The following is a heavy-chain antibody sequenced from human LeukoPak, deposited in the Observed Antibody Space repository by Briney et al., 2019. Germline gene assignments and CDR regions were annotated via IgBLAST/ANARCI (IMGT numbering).Heavy chain of an antibody. V-gene: IGHV1-18*01. Sequence: PWASVKVSCKASGYTFTSYGISWVRQAPGQGLEWMGWISAYNGNTNYAQKLQGRVTMTTDTSTSTAYMELRSLRSDDTAVYYCARDSRFIAAQAELIDYWGQGTLVSVSS. CDR2: ISAYNGNT. CDR1: GYTFTSYG. J-gene: IGHJ4*02. D-gene: IGHD6-6*01. CDR3: ARDSRFIAAQAELIDY.